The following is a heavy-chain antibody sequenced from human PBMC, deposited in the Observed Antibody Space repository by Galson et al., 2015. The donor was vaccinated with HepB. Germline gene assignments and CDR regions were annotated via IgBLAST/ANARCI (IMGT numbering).Heavy chain of an antibody. V-gene: IGHV1-69*13. CDR2: IVLIFGSA. D-gene: IGHD6-19*01. Sequence: SVKVSCKASGGTFSSYAISWVRQAPGQGLEWMGGIVLIFGSANYAQKFQGRVTITADESTSTAYMELSSLGSDDTAVYYCARDPGYTSGWTLDDWGQGTLVTVSS. CDR1: GGTFSSYA. J-gene: IGHJ4*02. CDR3: ARDPGYTSGWTLDD.